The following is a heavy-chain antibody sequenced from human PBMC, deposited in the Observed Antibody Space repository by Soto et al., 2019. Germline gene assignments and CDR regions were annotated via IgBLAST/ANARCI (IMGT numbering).Heavy chain of an antibody. CDR3: ARRYSKYLPLDY. D-gene: IGHD4-4*01. CDR2: ISTSGSNI. CDR1: GFIFNRYE. J-gene: IGHJ4*02. Sequence: EVQLVESGGGLVQPGGSLRVSCEASGFIFNRYEMHWVRQAPGKGLERVSYISTSGSNINYADSVTGRFTISRDNAKNSLYLDMSSLRAEDTAVYFCARRYSKYLPLDYWGQGTLVTVSS. V-gene: IGHV3-48*03.